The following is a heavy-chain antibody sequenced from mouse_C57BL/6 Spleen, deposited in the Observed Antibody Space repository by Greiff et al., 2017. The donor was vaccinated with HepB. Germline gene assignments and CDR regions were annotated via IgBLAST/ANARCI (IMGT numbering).Heavy chain of an antibody. CDR1: GFTFSSYA. J-gene: IGHJ1*03. V-gene: IGHV5-4*01. Sequence: EVQLVESGGGLVKPGGSLKLSCAASGFTFSSYAMSWVRQTPEKRLEWVATISDGGSYTYYPDNVKGRFTISRDNAKNNLYLQMSHLKSEDTAMYYCARGRITTVPRYFDVWGTGTTVTVSS. CDR3: ARGRITTVPRYFDV. D-gene: IGHD1-1*01. CDR2: ISDGGSYT.